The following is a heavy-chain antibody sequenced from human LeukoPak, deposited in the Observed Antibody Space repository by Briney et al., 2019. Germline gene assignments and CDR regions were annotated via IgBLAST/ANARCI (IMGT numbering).Heavy chain of an antibody. Sequence: GGSLRLSCAASGFTFSSYAMSWVRQAPGKGLEWVSSISGSGDSTYYADSVKGRFTISRDDSKNTLYLQLNSLRAEDTAVYYCAKSRSSEARAGSNYWGQGTLVTVSS. V-gene: IGHV3-23*01. CDR3: AKSRSSEARAGSNY. CDR1: GFTFSSYA. D-gene: IGHD6-6*01. J-gene: IGHJ4*02. CDR2: ISGSGDST.